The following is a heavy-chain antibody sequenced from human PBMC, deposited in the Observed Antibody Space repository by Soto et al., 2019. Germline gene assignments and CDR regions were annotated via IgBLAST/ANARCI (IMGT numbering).Heavy chain of an antibody. J-gene: IGHJ4*02. CDR2: ISYSGST. D-gene: IGHD1-26*01. CDR1: GGSIISGY. Sequence: SETLSLTCTVSGGSIISGYWSWIRQPPGKGLEWIGYISYSGSTNYNPSLKSLVTISVDTSKNQFSLNLSSVTAADTAVYYCARVLSGSSLFDYWGQGTLVTVSS. CDR3: ARVLSGSSLFDY. V-gene: IGHV4-59*01.